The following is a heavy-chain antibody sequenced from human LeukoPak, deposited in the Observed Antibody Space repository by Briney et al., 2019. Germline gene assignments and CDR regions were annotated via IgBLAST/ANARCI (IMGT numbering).Heavy chain of an antibody. V-gene: IGHV3-15*01. CDR1: GFTFSDTW. D-gene: IGHD3-22*01. J-gene: IGHJ4*02. CDR2: IKRKVDDETK. CDR3: TADTFESSRYSHDY. Sequence: GGSLRLSCVTSGFTFSDTWMSWVRQAPGKGPEWVGRIKRKVDDETKNYAAPVRGRFTISRDDSKNTVYLKMDSLRTEDTAVYYCTADTFESSRYSHDYWGQGTLVTVSS.